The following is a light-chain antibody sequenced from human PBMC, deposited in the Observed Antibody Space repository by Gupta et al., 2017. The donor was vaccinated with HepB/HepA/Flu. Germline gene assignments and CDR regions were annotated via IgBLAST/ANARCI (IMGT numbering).Light chain of an antibody. Sequence: EIVMTHSPATLSVSPGERATLPCRASQSVSISLDWYQQKPGQAPRLLIYGASTMDTGIPARFSGSGSGTEFTLTISSLQSEDIAIYYCQQYINWPPRTFGQGTKVEVK. CDR2: GAS. J-gene: IGKJ1*01. CDR3: QQYINWPPRT. CDR1: QSVSIS. V-gene: IGKV3-15*01.